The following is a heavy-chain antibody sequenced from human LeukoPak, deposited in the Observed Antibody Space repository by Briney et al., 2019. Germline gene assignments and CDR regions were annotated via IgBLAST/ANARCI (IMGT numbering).Heavy chain of an antibody. CDR1: GFTFRSYA. CDR2: ISYDGSNS. Sequence: GGSLRLSCAASGFTFRSYAMHWVRQAPGKGLEGVALISYDGSNSYYADSVKGRFTISRDNSKNTLYLQMNSLRPEGTAVYYCARDQAYYYDSSGYYPDYWGQGTLVTVSS. D-gene: IGHD3-22*01. J-gene: IGHJ4*02. CDR3: ARDQAYYYDSSGYYPDY. V-gene: IGHV3-30*04.